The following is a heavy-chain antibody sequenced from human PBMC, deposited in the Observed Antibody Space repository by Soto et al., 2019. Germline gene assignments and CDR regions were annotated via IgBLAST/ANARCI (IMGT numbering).Heavy chain of an antibody. J-gene: IGHJ4*02. CDR3: ARGDPYSSGWYWRALDY. V-gene: IGHV1-69*06. CDR2: IIPIFGTA. D-gene: IGHD6-19*01. Sequence: SVKVSCKASGGTFSSYAISWVRQAPGQGLEWMGGIIPIFGTANYAQKFQGRVTITADKSTSTAYMELSSLRSEDTAVYYCARGDPYSSGWYWRALDYWGQGTLVTVSS. CDR1: GGTFSSYA.